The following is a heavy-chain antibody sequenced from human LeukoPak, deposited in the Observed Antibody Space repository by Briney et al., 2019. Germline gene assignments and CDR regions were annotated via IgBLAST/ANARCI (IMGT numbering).Heavy chain of an antibody. CDR3: ARAFCVGECFVLHIFFDS. J-gene: IGHJ4*02. D-gene: IGHD2-21*01. Sequence: PSETLSLTCTVSGGSISSTSYYWGWIRQPPGKGLEWIGSIYYSGSTYYNPSLKSRVTISVDTPKNQFSLNLRSMQASDTAVYYCARAFCVGECFVLHIFFDSWGQGTLVTVSS. CDR2: IYYSGST. CDR1: GGSISSTSYY. V-gene: IGHV4-39*01.